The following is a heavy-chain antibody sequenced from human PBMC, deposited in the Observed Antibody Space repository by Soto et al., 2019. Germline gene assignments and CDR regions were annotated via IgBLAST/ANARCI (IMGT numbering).Heavy chain of an antibody. CDR3: ASEYSSSTDFDY. J-gene: IGHJ4*02. Sequence: ASVKVSCKASGYTFTSYAMHWVRQAPGQRLEWMGWINAGNGNTKYSQKFQGRVTITRDTSASTAYMELSSLRSEDTAVYYCASEYSSSTDFDYWGQGTLVTVSS. V-gene: IGHV1-3*01. CDR2: INAGNGNT. CDR1: GYTFTSYA. D-gene: IGHD6-6*01.